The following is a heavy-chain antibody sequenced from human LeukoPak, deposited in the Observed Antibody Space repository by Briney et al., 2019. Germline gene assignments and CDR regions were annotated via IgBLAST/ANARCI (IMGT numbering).Heavy chain of an antibody. J-gene: IGHJ4*02. CDR2: IYHTGST. D-gene: IGHD3-3*01. CDR1: SASISSSY. CDR3: ARRPRWSGYFDY. V-gene: IGHV4-59*08. Sequence: SETLSLTCTVSSASISSSYWSRIRQSPGEGLEWIGYIYHTGSTNYNPSLESRVTISVDTSKNQFSLKLSSVTAADTAVYYCARRPRWSGYFDYWGQGTLVTVSS.